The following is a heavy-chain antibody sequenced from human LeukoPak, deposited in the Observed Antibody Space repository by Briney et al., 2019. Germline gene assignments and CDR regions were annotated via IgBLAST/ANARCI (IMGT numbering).Heavy chain of an antibody. Sequence: ASVKVSCKASGYTFTGYYIHWVRQAPGQGLEWMGWINPNSGGTNYAQKFQGRVTMTRDTSISTAYMELSRLRSDDTAVYYCARDLPVSYYQVYYFDYWGQGTLVTVSS. D-gene: IGHD1-26*01. CDR3: ARDLPVSYYQVYYFDY. J-gene: IGHJ4*02. CDR2: INPNSGGT. V-gene: IGHV1-2*02. CDR1: GYTFTGYY.